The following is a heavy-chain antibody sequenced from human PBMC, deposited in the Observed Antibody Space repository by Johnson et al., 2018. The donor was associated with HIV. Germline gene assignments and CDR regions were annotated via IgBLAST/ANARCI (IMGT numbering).Heavy chain of an antibody. J-gene: IGHJ3*02. V-gene: IGHV3-30*02. D-gene: IGHD3-22*01. CDR1: GFTFSSYG. CDR3: AKDGAKYYYDSSGYRDAFDI. Sequence: QMQLVESGGGVVQPGKSLRLSCAASGFTFSSYGMHWVRQAPGKGLEWVAFIRYDGSNKYYADSVKGRFTISRDNSKNTLYLQMNSLRAEDTAVYYCAKDGAKYYYDSSGYRDAFDIWGQGTMVTVSS. CDR2: IRYDGSNK.